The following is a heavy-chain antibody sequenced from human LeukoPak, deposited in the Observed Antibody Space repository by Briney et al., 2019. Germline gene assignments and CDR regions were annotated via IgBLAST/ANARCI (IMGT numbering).Heavy chain of an antibody. CDR2: MKPNSGNT. V-gene: IGHV1-8*01. CDR1: GYTFTSYD. J-gene: IGHJ4*02. D-gene: IGHD5-24*01. CDR3: ARAVEMATIVVDY. Sequence: ASVKVSCKASGYTFTSYDINWVRQATGQGLEWMGWMKPNSGNTGYAQKFQGRVTMTRNTSISTAYMELSSLRSEDTAVYYCARAVEMATIVVDYWGQGTLVTVSS.